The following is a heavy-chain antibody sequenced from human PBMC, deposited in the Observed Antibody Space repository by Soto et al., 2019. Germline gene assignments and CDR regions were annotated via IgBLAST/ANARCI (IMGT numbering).Heavy chain of an antibody. J-gene: IGHJ6*02. CDR2: IYTSGST. D-gene: IGHD2-2*01. CDR3: AGDCSSTSCHYYYYGMDV. V-gene: IGHV4-4*07. Sequence: SETLSLTCTVSGGSISSYYWSWIRQPAGKGLEWIGRIYTSGSTNYNPSLKSRVTMSVDTSKNQCSLKLSSVTAADTAVYYCAGDCSSTSCHYYYYGMDVWGQGTTVTVSS. CDR1: GGSISSYY.